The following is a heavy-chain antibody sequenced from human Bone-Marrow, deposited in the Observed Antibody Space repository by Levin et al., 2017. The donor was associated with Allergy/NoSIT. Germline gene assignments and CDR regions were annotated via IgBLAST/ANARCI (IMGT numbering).Heavy chain of an antibody. V-gene: IGHV5-10-1*01. CDR3: ARVLWTPVTTTRLAAFDV. J-gene: IGHJ3*01. D-gene: IGHD4-17*01. CDR1: VSPFVLPL. Sequence: GESLKISCQPSVSPFVLPLLSFFLPIPFKGLEWIGRIDPSDSYTNYNPSFHGHVTISADKSIATAYLQWSRLEASDTAVYYCARVLWTPVTTTRLAAFDVWGQGTPVTVTS. CDR2: IDPSDSYT.